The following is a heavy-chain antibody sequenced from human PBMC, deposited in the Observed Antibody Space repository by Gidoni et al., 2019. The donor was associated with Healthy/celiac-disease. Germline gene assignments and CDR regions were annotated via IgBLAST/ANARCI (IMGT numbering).Heavy chain of an antibody. CDR3: AHCTVVTRAFDI. Sequence: QITLKESGPTLVKPTQTLTLTCTFSGFSLSTSGVGVGWIRQPPGKALEWLALIYWDDSKRYNPSLKGRLTITKDTSKNQVVLTMTNMDPVDTATYYCAHCTVVTRAFDIWGQGTMVTVSS. CDR1: GFSLSTSGVG. J-gene: IGHJ3*02. D-gene: IGHD2-21*02. CDR2: IYWDDSK. V-gene: IGHV2-5*02.